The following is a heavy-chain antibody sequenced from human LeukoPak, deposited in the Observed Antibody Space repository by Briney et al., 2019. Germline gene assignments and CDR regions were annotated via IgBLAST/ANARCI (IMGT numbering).Heavy chain of an antibody. V-gene: IGHV3-64D*06. Sequence: GGSLRLSCSASGFTFTSYLMHWVRQPPGKGLEYVSTISNNGDNSDFADSVKGRFSISRDNSKNTLYLQMSSLRVEDTAVYYCVRGGYHDYWGQGTLVTVSS. CDR2: ISNNGDNS. J-gene: IGHJ4*02. CDR3: VRGGYHDY. CDR1: GFTFTSYL. D-gene: IGHD3-16*02.